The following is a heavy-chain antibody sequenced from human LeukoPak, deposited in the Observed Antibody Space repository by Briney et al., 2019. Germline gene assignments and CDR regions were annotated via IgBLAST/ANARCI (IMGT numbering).Heavy chain of an antibody. V-gene: IGHV4-59*08. D-gene: IGHD2-2*01. J-gene: IGHJ4*02. Sequence: SETLSLNCTVCGGCISCYYGICIRQPPGKGLDSIGYIYYSGSTNYNPSLKSRVTISVDTSKNQFSLKLSSVTAADTAVYYCARGEVVPAAMFDYWGQGTLVTVSS. CDR1: GGCISCYY. CDR3: ARGEVVPAAMFDY. CDR2: IYYSGST.